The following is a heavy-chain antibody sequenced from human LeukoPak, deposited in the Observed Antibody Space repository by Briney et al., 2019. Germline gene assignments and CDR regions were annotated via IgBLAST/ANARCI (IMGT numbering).Heavy chain of an antibody. Sequence: ASVKVSCTASGYTFTSHDINWVRQATGQGLEWMRWMSPNSGDTGYAQKFQGRVTMTSDSSISTAYMELSSLRSEDTAIYYCVRTPPNWGFDYWGQGTLVTVSS. D-gene: IGHD7-27*01. CDR2: MSPNSGDT. CDR3: VRTPPNWGFDY. CDR1: GYTFTSHD. J-gene: IGHJ4*02. V-gene: IGHV1-8*01.